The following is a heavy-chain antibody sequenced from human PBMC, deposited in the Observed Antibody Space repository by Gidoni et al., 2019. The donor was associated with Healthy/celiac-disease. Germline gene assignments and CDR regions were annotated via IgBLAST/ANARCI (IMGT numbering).Heavy chain of an antibody. V-gene: IGHV4-39*01. Sequence: QLQLQESGPGLVKPSETLSLTCTVPGGSISSSSYYWGWIRQPPGKGLEWIGSIYYSGSTYYNPSLKSRVTISVDTSKNQFSLKLSSVTAADTAVYYCARRIGSTMVRGLFDYWGQGTLVTVSS. D-gene: IGHD3-10*01. CDR1: GGSISSSSYY. CDR3: ARRIGSTMVRGLFDY. J-gene: IGHJ4*02. CDR2: IYYSGST.